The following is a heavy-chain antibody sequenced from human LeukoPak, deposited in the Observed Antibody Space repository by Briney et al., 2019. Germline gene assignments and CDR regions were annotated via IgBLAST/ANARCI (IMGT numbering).Heavy chain of an antibody. Sequence: GGSLRLSCAAAGFTFRSLAMSWVRQAPGKGLEWVSGISGNGGSTYYADSVKGRFTISRDNSKNTMYMQMNSLRGEDTAIYYCARKEGYSTSSSDYWGQGTLVTVSS. J-gene: IGHJ4*02. D-gene: IGHD6-6*01. V-gene: IGHV3-23*01. CDR3: ARKEGYSTSSSDY. CDR1: GFTFRSLA. CDR2: ISGNGGST.